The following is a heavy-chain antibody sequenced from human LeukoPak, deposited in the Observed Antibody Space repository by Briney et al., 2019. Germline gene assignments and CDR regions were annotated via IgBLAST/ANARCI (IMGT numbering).Heavy chain of an antibody. D-gene: IGHD3-22*01. V-gene: IGHV3-64*02. J-gene: IGHJ4*02. CDR2: ISSNGGST. CDR3: ARGGYYDSSDPVDY. CDR1: GFTLSSYA. Sequence: TGGSLRLSCAASGFTLSSYAMHWVRQAPGKGLEYVSAISSNGGSTYYADSVKGRFTISRDNSKNTLYLQMGSLRAEDMAVYYCARGGYYDSSDPVDYWGQGTLVTVSS.